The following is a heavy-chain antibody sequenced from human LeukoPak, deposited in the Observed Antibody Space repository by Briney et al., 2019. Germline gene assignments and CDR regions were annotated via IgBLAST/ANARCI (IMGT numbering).Heavy chain of an antibody. Sequence: PGGSLRLSCAASGFIFSDYYMSWIRQAPGKGLEWVSYNSSTLVTTYYADSVKGRFTISRDNAKNSLYLQMNSLRAEDTAVYYCARSVYNWNDVDYWGQGTLVTVSS. J-gene: IGHJ4*02. D-gene: IGHD1-20*01. CDR1: GFIFSDYY. V-gene: IGHV3-11*01. CDR2: NSSTLVTT. CDR3: ARSVYNWNDVDY.